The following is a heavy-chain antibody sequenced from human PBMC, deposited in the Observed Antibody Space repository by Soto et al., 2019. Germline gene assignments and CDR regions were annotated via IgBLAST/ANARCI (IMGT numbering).Heavy chain of an antibody. J-gene: IGHJ4*02. V-gene: IGHV1-18*01. CDR3: VRGAYTNTWNRPDYDY. Sequence: ASVKVSCKASGYTFTSYGISWVRQAPGQGLEWMGWISAYNGNTNYAQKLQGRVTMTTDTSTSTAYMELRSLRSDDTAVYYCVRGAYTNTWNRPDYDYWGPGTLVTVSS. CDR1: GYTFTSYG. D-gene: IGHD3-16*01. CDR2: ISAYNGNT.